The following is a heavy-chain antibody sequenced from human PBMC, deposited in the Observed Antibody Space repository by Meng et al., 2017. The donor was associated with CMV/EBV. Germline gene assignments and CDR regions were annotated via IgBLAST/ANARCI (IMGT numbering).Heavy chain of an antibody. CDR3: ARDYNLRPYYYGMDV. J-gene: IGHJ6*02. Sequence: SETLSLTCTVSGGSVSSGSYYWSWIRQPPGKGLEWIGYIYYSGSTNYNPSLKSRVTISVDTSKNQFSLKLSSVTAADTAVYYCARDYNLRPYYYGMDVWGQGTTVTVSS. CDR1: GGSVSSGSYY. CDR2: IYYSGST. D-gene: IGHD3-10*01. V-gene: IGHV4-61*01.